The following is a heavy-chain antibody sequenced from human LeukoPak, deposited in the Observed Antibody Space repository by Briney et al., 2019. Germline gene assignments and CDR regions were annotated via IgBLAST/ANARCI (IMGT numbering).Heavy chain of an antibody. D-gene: IGHD3-22*01. CDR2: IKQDGSEK. J-gene: IGHJ6*03. V-gene: IGHV3-7*01. Sequence: PGGSLRLSCAASGFTFTTYWMGWVRQAPGKGLEWVANIKQDGSEKYYVDSVKGRFTISRDNVRNSLYLQMNSLRAEDTAVYYCARGGGGRYYYDSSGYYYGYYYYYYMDVWGKGTTVTVSS. CDR1: GFTFTTYW. CDR3: ARGGGGRYYYDSSGYYYGYYYYYYMDV.